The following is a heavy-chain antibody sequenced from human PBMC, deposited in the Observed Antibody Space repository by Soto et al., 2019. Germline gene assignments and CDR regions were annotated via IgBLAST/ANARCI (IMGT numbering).Heavy chain of an antibody. CDR1: GGSISSSSYY. J-gene: IGHJ5*02. Sequence: SETLSLTCTVSGGSISSSSYYWGWIRQPPGKGLEWIGSIYYSGSTYYNPSLKSRVTISVDTSKNQFSLKLSSVTAADTAVYYCARGYYGWFDPWGQGTRVTVSS. D-gene: IGHD3-22*01. CDR2: IYYSGST. V-gene: IGHV4-39*01. CDR3: ARGYYGWFDP.